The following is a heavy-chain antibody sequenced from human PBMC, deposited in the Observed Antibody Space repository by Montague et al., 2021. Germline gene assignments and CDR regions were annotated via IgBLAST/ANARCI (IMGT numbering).Heavy chain of an antibody. J-gene: IGHJ5*02. V-gene: IGHV3-30-3*01. CDR3: ARWGVYYDSSGYAA. CDR1: GFTFSTFP. Sequence: SLRLSCAASGFTFSTFPMHWVRQAPGKGLEWVALITHDGSNKYYADSVRGRFTVSRDNSKNTLYLQMSSLRADDTAVYYCARWGVYYDSSGYAAWGRGTLVTVSS. D-gene: IGHD3-22*01. CDR2: ITHDGSNK.